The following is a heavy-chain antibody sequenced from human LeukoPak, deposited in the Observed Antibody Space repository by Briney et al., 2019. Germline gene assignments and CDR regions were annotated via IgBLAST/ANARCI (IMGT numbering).Heavy chain of an antibody. V-gene: IGHV3-48*04. Sequence: QSGGSLRLSCAASGFTFSSYSMNWVRQAPGKGLEWVSYISSSGSTTYYADSVKGRFTISRDNAKNSLYLQMNSLRAEDTAVYYCARSRDGYNPIDYWGQGTLVTVSS. D-gene: IGHD5-24*01. J-gene: IGHJ4*02. CDR2: ISSSGSTT. CDR3: ARSRDGYNPIDY. CDR1: GFTFSSYS.